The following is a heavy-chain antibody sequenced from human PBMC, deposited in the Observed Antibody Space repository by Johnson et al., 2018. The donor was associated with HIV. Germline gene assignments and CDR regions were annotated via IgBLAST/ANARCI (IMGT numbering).Heavy chain of an antibody. Sequence: VHLVESGGGLVQPGGSLRLSCAASGFTLRNYWVNWVRQLPGKGLVWVSRIKSDGGSITYADFAKGRFTISRTNAKDTVYLQMISLRAEDTAVYYCARQGPGYCSGSGCYYDAFDLWGQGTMVTVSS. CDR2: IKSDGGSI. CDR1: GFTLRNYW. D-gene: IGHD2-15*01. CDR3: ARQGPGYCSGSGCYYDAFDL. V-gene: IGHV3-74*02. J-gene: IGHJ3*01.